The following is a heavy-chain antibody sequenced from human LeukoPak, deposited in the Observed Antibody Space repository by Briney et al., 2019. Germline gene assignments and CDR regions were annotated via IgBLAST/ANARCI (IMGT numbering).Heavy chain of an antibody. Sequence: KPSETLSLTCAVYGGSFSGYYWSWIRQPPGKGLEWIGEINHSESTYYNPSLKSRVTISVDTSKNQFSLKLSSVTAADTAVYYCARHNNYDFWSGYYGPFDPWGQGTLVTVSS. J-gene: IGHJ5*02. V-gene: IGHV4-34*01. CDR2: INHSEST. CDR3: ARHNNYDFWSGYYGPFDP. CDR1: GGSFSGYY. D-gene: IGHD3-3*01.